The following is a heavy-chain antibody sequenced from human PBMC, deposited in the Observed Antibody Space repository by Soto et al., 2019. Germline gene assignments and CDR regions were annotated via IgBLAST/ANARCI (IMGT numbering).Heavy chain of an antibody. J-gene: IGHJ5*02. D-gene: IGHD3-16*01. CDR3: PRAVSPYLGPWSYP. CDR1: GGSITSGNSYS. V-gene: IGHV4-30-2*01. Sequence: TLSLTCAVSGGSITSGNSYSWSWIRQPPGRGLEWIGSISQTGATSYNPSLKSRVSVSLDKSKNQFSLRLSSVTAADMAVYYLPRAVSPYLGPWSYPWGQEHRVTV. CDR2: ISQTGAT.